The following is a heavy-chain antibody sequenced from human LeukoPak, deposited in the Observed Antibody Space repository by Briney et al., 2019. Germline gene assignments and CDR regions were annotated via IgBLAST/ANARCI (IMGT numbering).Heavy chain of an antibody. D-gene: IGHD1-26*01. CDR1: GGSFSGYY. CDR3: AREAGAIVGATWGAFDI. CDR2: INHSGST. V-gene: IGHV4-34*01. Sequence: SETLSLTSAVYGGSFSGYYWSWIRQPPGKGLEWIGEINHSGSTNHNPSLKSRVTISVDTSKNQFSLKLSSVTAADTAVYYCAREAGAIVGATWGAFDIWGQGTMVTVSS. J-gene: IGHJ3*02.